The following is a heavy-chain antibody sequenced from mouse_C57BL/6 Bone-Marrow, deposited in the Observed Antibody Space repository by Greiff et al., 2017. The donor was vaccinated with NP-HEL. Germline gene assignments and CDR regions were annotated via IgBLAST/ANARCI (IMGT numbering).Heavy chain of an antibody. V-gene: IGHV1-66*01. CDR2: IYPGSGNT. CDR3: ARRKVGLLLDY. D-gene: IGHD2-3*01. CDR1: GYSFTSYY. J-gene: IGHJ2*01. Sequence: VQLVESGPELVKPGASVKISCKASGYSFTSYYIHWVKQRPGQGLEWIGWIYPGSGNTKYNEKFKGKATLTADTSSSTAYMQLSSLTSEDSAVYYCARRKVGLLLDYWGQGTTLTVSS.